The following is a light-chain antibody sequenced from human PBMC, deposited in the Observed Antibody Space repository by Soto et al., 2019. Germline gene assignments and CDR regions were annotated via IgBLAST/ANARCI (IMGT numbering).Light chain of an antibody. J-gene: IGKJ5*01. CDR2: AAS. V-gene: IGKV1-39*01. CDR3: QQSYAIPPT. Sequence: DIQMTQSPSSLSASVGDRVTISCRASQGVTSYLAWYQQTPGKAPKLLIYAASTLESGVPSRFSGSGSGTDFTLTISSLQPEDFATYYCQQSYAIPPTFGQGTRL. CDR1: QGVTSY.